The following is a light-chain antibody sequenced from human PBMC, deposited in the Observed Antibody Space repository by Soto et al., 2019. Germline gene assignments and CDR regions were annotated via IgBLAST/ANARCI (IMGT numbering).Light chain of an antibody. CDR1: QSVSSTY. CDR2: GAS. J-gene: IGKJ4*01. CDR3: QQFSSYPLT. V-gene: IGKV3-20*01. Sequence: IVLTQSPGTLSLSPGERATLSCRASQSVSSTYLAWYQQKPGQAPGLLLYGASNRASGIPDRFSGGGSGTDFTLTISRLEPEDFAVYYCQQFSSYPLTFGGGTKVDIK.